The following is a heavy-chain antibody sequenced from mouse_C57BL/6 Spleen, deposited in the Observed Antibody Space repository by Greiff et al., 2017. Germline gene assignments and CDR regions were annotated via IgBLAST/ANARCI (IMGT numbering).Heavy chain of an antibody. CDR2: ISSGGSYT. Sequence: EVKLQESGGDLVKPGGSLKLSCAASGFTFSSYGMSWVRQTPDKRLEWVATISSGGSYTDYPDSVKGRFTISRDNAKNTLYLQMSSLKSEDTAMDYCARQRDWDVGYFDYWGQGTTLTVSS. CDR3: ARQRDWDVGYFDY. J-gene: IGHJ2*01. CDR1: GFTFSSYG. D-gene: IGHD4-1*01. V-gene: IGHV5-6*01.